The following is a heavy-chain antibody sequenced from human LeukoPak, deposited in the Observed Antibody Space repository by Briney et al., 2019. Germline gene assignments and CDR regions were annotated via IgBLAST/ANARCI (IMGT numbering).Heavy chain of an antibody. CDR1: GFTFSSYS. Sequence: PGGSLRLSCVASGFTFSSYSMNWVRQAPGKGLQWVSSISSSSSYIYYADSVKGRFTISRDNAKNSLYLQMNSLRAEDTAVYYCARVYCSGGSCYDYWGQGTLVTVSS. V-gene: IGHV3-21*01. CDR3: ARVYCSGGSCYDY. CDR2: ISSSSSYI. D-gene: IGHD2-15*01. J-gene: IGHJ4*02.